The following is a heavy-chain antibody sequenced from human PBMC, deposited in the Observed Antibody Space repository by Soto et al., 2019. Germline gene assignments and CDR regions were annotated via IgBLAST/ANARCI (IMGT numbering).Heavy chain of an antibody. D-gene: IGHD3-3*01. V-gene: IGHV5-10-1*01. CDR3: ARHPLLFGVVKDWFDP. Sequence: GESLKISCKGSGYSLTSYWISWVRQMPGKGLEWMGRIDPSDSYTNYSPSFQGHVTISADKSISTAYLQWSSLKASDTAMYYCARHPLLFGVVKDWFDPWGQGTLVTVSS. J-gene: IGHJ5*02. CDR1: GYSLTSYW. CDR2: IDPSDSYT.